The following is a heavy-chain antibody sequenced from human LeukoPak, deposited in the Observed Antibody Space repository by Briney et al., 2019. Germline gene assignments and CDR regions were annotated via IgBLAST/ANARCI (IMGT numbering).Heavy chain of an antibody. Sequence: EASVKVSCKASGGTFSSYAISWVRQAPGQGLEWMGRIIPILGIANYAQKFQGRVTITADKSTSTAYMELSSLRSEDTAVYYCARATPLGGSGSFREFAPWGQGTLVTVSS. CDR3: ARATPLGGSGSFREFAP. CDR1: GGTFSSYA. CDR2: IIPILGIA. D-gene: IGHD3-10*01. V-gene: IGHV1-69*04. J-gene: IGHJ5*02.